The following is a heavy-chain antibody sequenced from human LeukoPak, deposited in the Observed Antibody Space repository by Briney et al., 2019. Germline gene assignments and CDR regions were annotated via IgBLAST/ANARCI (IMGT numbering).Heavy chain of an antibody. CDR1: GYSISSGYY. CDR2: IYHSGST. CDR3: ARQGVVSTTFDY. V-gene: IGHV4-38-2*01. D-gene: IGHD3-3*01. Sequence: SETLSLTCAVSGYSISSGYYWGWIRQPPGKGLEWIGSIYHSGSTYYNPSLKSRVTISVDTSKNQFSLKLSSVTAADTAVYYRARQGVVSTTFDYWGQGTLVTVSS. J-gene: IGHJ4*02.